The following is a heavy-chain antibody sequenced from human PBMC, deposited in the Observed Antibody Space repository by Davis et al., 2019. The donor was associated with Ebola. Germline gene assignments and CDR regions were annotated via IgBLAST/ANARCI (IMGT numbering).Heavy chain of an antibody. V-gene: IGHV4-4*02. CDR2: IYHSGST. CDR1: GGSISSSNW. Sequence: MPSETLSLTCAVSGGSISSSNWWRWVRQPPGKGLEWIGEIYHSGSTNYNPSLKSRVTISVDTSKNQFSLKLSSVTAADTAVYYCARGPMIVVVIASTDDAFDIWGQGTMVTVSS. CDR3: ARGPMIVVVIASTDDAFDI. J-gene: IGHJ3*02. D-gene: IGHD3-22*01.